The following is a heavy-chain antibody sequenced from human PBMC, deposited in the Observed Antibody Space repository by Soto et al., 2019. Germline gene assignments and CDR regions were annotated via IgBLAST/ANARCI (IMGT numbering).Heavy chain of an antibody. V-gene: IGHV4-4*07. J-gene: IGHJ4*02. CDR3: ARDSVIITLFDX. Sequence: SETLSLTCTVSGGSMSGYHWSWVRQPAGKGLEWILRVHSTGRTDYNPSVKSSITVSLDTSKKQFSLRLKSVTAADTALYFCARDSVIITLFDXWGQGILVTVSX. CDR1: GGSMSGYH. CDR2: VHSTGRT. D-gene: IGHD2-21*01.